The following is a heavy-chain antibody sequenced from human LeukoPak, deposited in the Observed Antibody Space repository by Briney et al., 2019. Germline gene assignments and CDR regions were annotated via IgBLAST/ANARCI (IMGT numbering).Heavy chain of an antibody. CDR1: PGITFSDYW. CDR2: IRQDGRET. J-gene: IGHJ4*02. CDR3: WRRDY. Sequence: GGSLRLSCAASPGITFSDYWMNWVRQAPGKGLEWVAIIRQDGRETLYLDSVRGRFTISRDNAKNSLYLQMNSLRAEDTAIYYCWRRDYWGQGTLVTVSS. V-gene: IGHV3-7*01.